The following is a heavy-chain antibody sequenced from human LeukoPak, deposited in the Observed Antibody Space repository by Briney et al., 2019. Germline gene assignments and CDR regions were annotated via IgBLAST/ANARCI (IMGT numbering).Heavy chain of an antibody. J-gene: IGHJ6*02. D-gene: IGHD2-2*01. Sequence: GGSLRLSCAASGFTFSSYDMHWVRQATGKGLEWVSAIGTAGDTYYPGSVKGRFTISRENAKNSLYLQTTSLRAGDTAVYYCARALRKMYQLLSSSYYYYYGMDVWGQGTTVTVSS. CDR1: GFTFSSYD. CDR3: ARALRKMYQLLSSSYYYYYGMDV. CDR2: IGTAGDT. V-gene: IGHV3-13*01.